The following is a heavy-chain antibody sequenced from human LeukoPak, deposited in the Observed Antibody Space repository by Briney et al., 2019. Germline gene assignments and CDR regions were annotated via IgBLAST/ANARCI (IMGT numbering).Heavy chain of an antibody. CDR3: ARGRRSSVLKDSSGYVDY. V-gene: IGHV4-34*01. J-gene: IGHJ4*02. CDR1: GGSFSGYY. D-gene: IGHD3-22*01. CDR2: INHSGST. Sequence: PSETLSLTCAVYGGSFSGYYWSWIRQPPGKGLEWIGEINHSGSTNYNPSLKSRVTISVDTSKIQFSLKLSSVTAADTAVYYCARGRRSSVLKDSSGYVDYWGQGTLVTVSS.